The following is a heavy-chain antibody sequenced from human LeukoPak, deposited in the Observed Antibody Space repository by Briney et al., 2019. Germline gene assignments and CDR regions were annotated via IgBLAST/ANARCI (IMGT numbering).Heavy chain of an antibody. CDR3: ARGAWTSSFDY. CDR2: VNPNSGNT. J-gene: IGHJ4*02. D-gene: IGHD6-6*01. CDR1: GYTFTSYD. V-gene: IGHV1-8*01. Sequence: ASVKVSCKASGYTFTSYDVNWVRQATGQGLEWMGWVNPNSGNTAYAQNFQGRVTMTSDTSINTAYMELSNLRSEDTAVYYCARGAWTSSFDYWGQGTLVTVSS.